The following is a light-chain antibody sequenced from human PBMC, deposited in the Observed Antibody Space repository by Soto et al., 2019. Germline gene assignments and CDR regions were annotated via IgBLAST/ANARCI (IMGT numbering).Light chain of an antibody. CDR1: RSDVGGYNY. J-gene: IGLJ1*01. CDR2: EVS. CDR3: SSYAGNNNYV. V-gene: IGLV2-8*01. Sequence: QSVLTQPPSASGSLGQSVTISCTGTRSDVGGYNYVSWYQQHPGKAPRFMIYEVSKRPSGVPDRFSASKSGNTASLTVSGLQAEDEAEYYCSSYAGNNNYVFGTGTKVTAL.